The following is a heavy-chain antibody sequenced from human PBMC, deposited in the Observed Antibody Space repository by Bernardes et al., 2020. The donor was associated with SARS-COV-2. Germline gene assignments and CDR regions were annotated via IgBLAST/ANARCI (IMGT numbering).Heavy chain of an antibody. V-gene: IGHV3-64*01. CDR3: AAGTTGAGDY. Sequence: GGSLRLSCAASGFTFSSYAMHWVRQAPGKGLEYVSAISSNGGSTYYANSVKGRFTISRDNSKNTLYLQMGSLRAEDMAVYYCAAGTTGAGDYWGQGTLVTVSS. D-gene: IGHD1-7*01. CDR1: GFTFSSYA. CDR2: ISSNGGST. J-gene: IGHJ4*02.